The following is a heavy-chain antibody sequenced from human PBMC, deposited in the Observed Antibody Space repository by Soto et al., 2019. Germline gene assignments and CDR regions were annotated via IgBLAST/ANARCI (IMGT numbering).Heavy chain of an antibody. D-gene: IGHD4-17*01. Sequence: QVQLQESGPGLVKPSGTLSLTCAVSGGSISSSNWWSWVRQPPGKGLEWIGEIYHSGSTNYNPSLKSRVTIPVDKSKNQFSLKLSSVTAADTAVYYCARVSSVTRSLNWFDPWGQGTLVTVSS. CDR2: IYHSGST. V-gene: IGHV4-4*02. J-gene: IGHJ5*02. CDR3: ARVSSVTRSLNWFDP. CDR1: GGSISSSNW.